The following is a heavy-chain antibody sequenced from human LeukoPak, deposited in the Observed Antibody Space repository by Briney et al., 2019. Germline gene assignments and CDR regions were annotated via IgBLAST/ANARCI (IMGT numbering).Heavy chain of an antibody. J-gene: IGHJ4*02. CDR2: INRSGGST. Sequence: ASLKVSCKASGYTFTSYYMHWVRQAPRQGIEWKGIINRSGGSTSYAQKFQGRVTMTRDTSTRTVYMELSSLRSEDTAVYYCASEAGAAGLWGQGTLVTVSS. CDR1: GYTFTSYY. V-gene: IGHV1-46*03. D-gene: IGHD6-13*01. CDR3: ASEAGAAGL.